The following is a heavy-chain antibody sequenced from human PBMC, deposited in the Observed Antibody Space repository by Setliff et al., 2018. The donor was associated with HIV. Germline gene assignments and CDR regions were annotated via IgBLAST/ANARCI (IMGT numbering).Heavy chain of an antibody. CDR1: RGSISSGYY. D-gene: IGHD2-21*01. CDR3: SRSYCGGDCSLVVDTNWFDP. V-gene: IGHV4-38-2*02. CDR2: FYHSGRT. Sequence: PSETLSLTCTVSRGSISSGYYWGWIRQPPGKGLEWIGSFYHSGRTYYNPSLKSRVTISVDTSKNQFSLRLSSVTAADTAVYYCSRSYCGGDCSLVVDTNWFDPWGQGTLVTVSS. J-gene: IGHJ5*02.